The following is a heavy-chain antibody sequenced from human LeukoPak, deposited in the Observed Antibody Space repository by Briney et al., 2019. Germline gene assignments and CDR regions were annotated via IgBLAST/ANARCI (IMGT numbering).Heavy chain of an antibody. CDR1: GYTFTGYY. CDR2: INPNSGGT. D-gene: IGHD5-18*01. Sequence: ASVKVSCKASGYTFTGYYMHWVRQAPGQGLEWMGWINPNSGGTNYAQKFQGRVTMTRDTSISTAYMELSRLRSDDTAVYYCARVGRKWLQLGWFDPWDQGTLVTVSS. V-gene: IGHV1-2*02. CDR3: ARVGRKWLQLGWFDP. J-gene: IGHJ5*02.